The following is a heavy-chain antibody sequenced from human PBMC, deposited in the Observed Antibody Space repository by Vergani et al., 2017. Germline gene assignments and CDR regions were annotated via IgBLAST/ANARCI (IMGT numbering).Heavy chain of an antibody. D-gene: IGHD6-19*01. J-gene: IGHJ4*02. V-gene: IGHV3-23*01. Sequence: EVQLLESGGGLVQPGGSLRLSCAASGFTFSSYAMSLVRQAPGKGLEWVSAISGSGGSTYYADSVKGRFTISRDNSKNTLYLQMNSLRAEDTAVYYCASISSGRREKNFDYWGQGTLVTVSS. CDR2: ISGSGGST. CDR3: ASISSGRREKNFDY. CDR1: GFTFSSYA.